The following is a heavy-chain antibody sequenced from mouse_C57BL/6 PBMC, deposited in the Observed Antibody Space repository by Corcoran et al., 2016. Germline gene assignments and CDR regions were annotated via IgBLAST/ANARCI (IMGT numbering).Heavy chain of an antibody. CDR2: INTYSGVP. J-gene: IGHJ4*01. CDR1: GYTFTTYG. V-gene: IGHV9-3*01. CDR3: ARGGNYDF. Sequence: QIQLVQSGPELKKPGETVKISCKASGYTFTTYGMSWVKQAPGKGLKWMGWINTYSGVPTYADDFKGRFAFSLETSASTDYLQINNLKNEDTATYCCARGGNYDFWGQGTSVTVSS. D-gene: IGHD2-1*01.